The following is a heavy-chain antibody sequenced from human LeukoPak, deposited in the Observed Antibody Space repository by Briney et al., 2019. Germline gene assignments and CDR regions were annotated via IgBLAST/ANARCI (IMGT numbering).Heavy chain of an antibody. V-gene: IGHV3-23*01. D-gene: IGHD5-12*01. J-gene: IGHJ4*02. CDR1: GFTFSSYA. Sequence: GGSLRLSCAASGFTFSSYAMSWVRQAPGKGLEWVSGISGSGGSTYYADSVKGRFTISRDNSKNTLYLQMNSLRAEDTAVYYCAKDGSGMATLRYLLRELGYWGQGTLVTVSS. CDR2: ISGSGGST. CDR3: AKDGSGMATLRYLLRELGY.